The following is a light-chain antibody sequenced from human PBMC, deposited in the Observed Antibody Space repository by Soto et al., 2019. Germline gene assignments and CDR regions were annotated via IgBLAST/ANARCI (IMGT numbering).Light chain of an antibody. Sequence: EIVMTQSPGTLSVSLGERATLSCRASQNVRSNLAWYQQKRGQAPRLLIYAVSTRATGIPARFSGSGSGTEFTLTISSLQSEDSAVYYCQQHNNWPLTFGGGTKVELK. CDR2: AVS. V-gene: IGKV3-15*01. J-gene: IGKJ4*01. CDR3: QQHNNWPLT. CDR1: QNVRSN.